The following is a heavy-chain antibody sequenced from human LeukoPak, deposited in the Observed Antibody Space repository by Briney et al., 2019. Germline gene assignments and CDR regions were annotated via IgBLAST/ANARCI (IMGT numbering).Heavy chain of an antibody. J-gene: IGHJ4*02. CDR1: GFTFSSYV. D-gene: IGHD3-10*01. CDR2: ISGSGGST. CDR3: AKEGGLLWFGEIFKKEIDY. Sequence: PGGSLRLSCAASGFTFSSYVMSWVRQAPGKGLEWVSSISGSGGSTYYADSVKGRFTISRDNSKNTLHLQMNSLRTEDTAVYYCAKEGGLLWFGEIFKKEIDYWGQGTLVTVSS. V-gene: IGHV3-23*01.